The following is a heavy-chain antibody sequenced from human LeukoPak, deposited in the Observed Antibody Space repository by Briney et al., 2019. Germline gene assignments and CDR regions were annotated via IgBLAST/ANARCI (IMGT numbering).Heavy chain of an antibody. Sequence: ASVKVSCKASGFSFTDYYMHWMRQAPGQGLEWMGMIDPGGATTYARKFQGRVTMIRDTSTSTMYMELSSLRSDDTAVYYCARENESHDFWGQGTLVTVSS. CDR2: IDPGGAT. CDR1: GFSFTDYY. J-gene: IGHJ4*02. CDR3: ARENESHDF. V-gene: IGHV1-46*01.